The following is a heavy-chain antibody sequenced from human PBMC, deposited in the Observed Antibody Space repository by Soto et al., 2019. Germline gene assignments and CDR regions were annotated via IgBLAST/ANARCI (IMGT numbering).Heavy chain of an antibody. CDR3: ARDSRSTMVRGVRSYYGMDV. CDR1: GFTFDDYG. CDR2: LNWNGGST. D-gene: IGHD3-10*01. Sequence: EVQLVESGGGVVRPGGSLRLSCAASGFTFDDYGMSWVRQAPGKGLEWVSGLNWNGGSTGYADSVKGRFTISRDNAKNSLYLQMNILRAEDTALYYCARDSRSTMVRGVRSYYGMDVWGQGTTVTVSS. V-gene: IGHV3-20*04. J-gene: IGHJ6*02.